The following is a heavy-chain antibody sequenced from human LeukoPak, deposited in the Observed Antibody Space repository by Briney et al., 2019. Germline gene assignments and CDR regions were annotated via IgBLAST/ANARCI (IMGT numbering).Heavy chain of an antibody. D-gene: IGHD3-9*01. CDR1: GFTVSSNY. Sequence: QPGGSLRLSCAASGFTVSSNYMSWVRQAPEKGLEWVSVIYSGGSTYYADSVKGRFTVSRDSATNSLYLQMNDLKAEDTAVYYCARDSDWAFDYWGQGSLVTVSS. J-gene: IGHJ4*02. V-gene: IGHV3-53*01. CDR3: ARDSDWAFDY. CDR2: IYSGGST.